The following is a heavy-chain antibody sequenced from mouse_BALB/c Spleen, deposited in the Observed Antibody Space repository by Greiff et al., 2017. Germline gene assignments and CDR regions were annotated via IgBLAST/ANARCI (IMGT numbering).Heavy chain of an antibody. CDR3: ESGSQLPDYSLDY. CDR1: GYTFTSYA. D-gene: IGHD4-1*02. Sequence: EVQRVESGPGLVKPGGSLKLSCAASGYTFTSYAMSWVRQTPEKRLEWVASISSGGSTYYPDSVKGRFTISRDTARNIMYLQMSSLRSEDTAMYYYESGSQLPDYSLDYWGQGTSVTVSS. J-gene: IGHJ4*01. CDR2: ISSGGST. V-gene: IGHV5-6-5*01.